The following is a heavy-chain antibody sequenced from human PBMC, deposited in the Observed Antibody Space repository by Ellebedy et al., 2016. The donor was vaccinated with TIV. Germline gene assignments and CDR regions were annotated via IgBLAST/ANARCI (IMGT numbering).Heavy chain of an antibody. J-gene: IGHJ4*02. CDR2: INHSGST. CDR3: ARHDPRGYSGYDSIFDY. D-gene: IGHD5-12*01. V-gene: IGHV4-34*01. Sequence: GSLRLSCAASRFTFSRYAMIWARQPPGKGLEWIGEINHSGSTNYNPSLKSRVTVSVDTSKNQFSLKLSSVTAADTAVYYCARHDPRGYSGYDSIFDYWGQGTLVTVSS. CDR1: RFTFSRYA.